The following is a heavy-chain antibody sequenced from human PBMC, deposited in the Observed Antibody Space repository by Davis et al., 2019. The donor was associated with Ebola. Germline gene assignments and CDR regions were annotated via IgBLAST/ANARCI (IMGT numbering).Heavy chain of an antibody. CDR1: GHSVPSKSAA. CDR3: ARDRRGRDTLLDY. CDR2: TYYRSKWFN. Sequence: HSQIPSLTCSITGHSVPSKSAAWNWIRQSPSSGLEWLGRTYYRSKWFNEYAASVKSRITINPDTSKNQFSLHLNSVTPEDTAVYYCARDRRGRDTLLDYWGQGTLVTVSS. V-gene: IGHV6-1*01. J-gene: IGHJ4*02. D-gene: IGHD6-25*01.